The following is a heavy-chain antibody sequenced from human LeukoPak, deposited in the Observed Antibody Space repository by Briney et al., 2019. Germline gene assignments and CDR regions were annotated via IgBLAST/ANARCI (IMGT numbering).Heavy chain of an antibody. CDR1: GFTFSSYE. J-gene: IGHJ4*02. CDR2: ISSSGSTI. Sequence: GGSLRLSCAASGFTFSSYEMNWVRQAPGKGLEWVSYISSSGSTIYYADSVKGRFTISRDNAKNSLYLQMNSLRAEDTAVYYCAREQVRPYYHILTGPERYYFDYWGQGTLVTVSS. CDR3: AREQVRPYYHILTGPERYYFDY. D-gene: IGHD3-9*01. V-gene: IGHV3-48*03.